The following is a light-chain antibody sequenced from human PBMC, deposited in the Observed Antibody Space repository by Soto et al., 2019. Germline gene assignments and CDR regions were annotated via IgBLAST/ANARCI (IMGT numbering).Light chain of an antibody. CDR3: QQHYRRYT. CDR1: QSVLYRSDNRNF. V-gene: IGKV4-1*01. CDR2: WAS. Sequence: DIVLTQSPDSLAVSLGERATINCKSSQSVLYRSDNRNFLAWYQQKPGQPPKLLISWASTRGSGVPDRFSRSGSGADFTLTNSSLQAEDVAVDYCQQHYRRYTCGQRTKLEI. J-gene: IGKJ2*01.